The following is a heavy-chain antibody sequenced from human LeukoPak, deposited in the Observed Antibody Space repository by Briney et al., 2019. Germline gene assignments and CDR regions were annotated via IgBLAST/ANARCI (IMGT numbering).Heavy chain of an antibody. V-gene: IGHV3-23*01. Sequence: GGSLRLSCAASGFTFSSYAMSWVRQAPGKGLEWVSAISGSSTGTYYADSVKGRFTISRDNSKNTLYLQMSSLSAEDTAVYYCVKGHSSGWYYYFDYWGQGTLVTVSS. CDR2: ISGSSTGT. CDR1: GFTFSSYA. D-gene: IGHD6-19*01. J-gene: IGHJ4*02. CDR3: VKGHSSGWYYYFDY.